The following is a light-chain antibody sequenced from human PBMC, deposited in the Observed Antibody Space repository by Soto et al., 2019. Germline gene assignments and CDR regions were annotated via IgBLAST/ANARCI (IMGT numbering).Light chain of an antibody. CDR1: SSDVGGYNF. CDR3: CSHSSSITWM. V-gene: IGLV2-14*03. Sequence: FALTQTASVSGSPGQSITMSCTGTSSDVGGYNFVSWYQQHPGKAPKLIVHEVANRLSGVSGRFSGSKSGNTAFLTISGLQAEDEAVYYCCSHSSSITWMFGGGTKLTVL. CDR2: EVA. J-gene: IGLJ3*02.